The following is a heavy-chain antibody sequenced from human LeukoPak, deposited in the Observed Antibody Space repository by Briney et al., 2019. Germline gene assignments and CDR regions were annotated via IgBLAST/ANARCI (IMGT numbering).Heavy chain of an antibody. CDR1: GYTFTSYY. Sequence: ASVTVSCKASGYTFTSYYMHWVRQAPGQGLEWMGIINPSGGSTSYAQEFQGRVTMTRDTSTSTVYMELSSLRSEDTAVYYCARDIQLWLGGYYFDYWGQGTLVTVSS. V-gene: IGHV1-46*01. D-gene: IGHD5-18*01. CDR3: ARDIQLWLGGYYFDY. CDR2: INPSGGST. J-gene: IGHJ4*02.